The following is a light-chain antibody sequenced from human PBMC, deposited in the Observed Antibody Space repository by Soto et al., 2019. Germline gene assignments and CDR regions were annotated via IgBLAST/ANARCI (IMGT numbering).Light chain of an antibody. CDR3: QKYNSAPQLT. CDR1: QGISEY. V-gene: IGKV1-27*01. J-gene: IGKJ4*01. CDR2: AAS. Sequence: DIQMTQSPSSLSASVGDRVTITCRASQGISEYLAWYQQKPGKVPKLLIYAASTLQSGVPSRFSGRGSGTYFTLTITSLQPEDVATDYCQKYNSAPQLTFGGGTKVEIK.